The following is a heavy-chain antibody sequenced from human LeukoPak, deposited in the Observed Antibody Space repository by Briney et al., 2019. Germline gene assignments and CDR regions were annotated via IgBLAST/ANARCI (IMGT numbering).Heavy chain of an antibody. D-gene: IGHD5/OR15-5a*01. V-gene: IGHV4-38-2*01. J-gene: IGHJ5*01. CDR3: ARNMSTEGWFDS. CDR2: IYNSVST. CDR1: DYSITSGDY. Sequence: SETLSLTCVVSDYSITSGDYWAWIRQPPGKRLEWIGSIYNSVSTSYNLSLKSRVTMSLDPSKNQFSLNLRSVTAADTAVYYCARNMSTEGWFDSWGRGTLVTVSS.